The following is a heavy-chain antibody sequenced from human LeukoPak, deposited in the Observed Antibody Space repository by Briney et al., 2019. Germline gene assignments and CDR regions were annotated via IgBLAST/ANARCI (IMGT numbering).Heavy chain of an antibody. Sequence: PSETLSLTCAVYGGSFSGYYWSWIRQPPGKGLEWIGGTNHSGSTNYNPSLKSRVTISVDTSKNQFSLKLSSVTAADTAVYYCARGSEGIAAAGSALDYWGQGTLVTVSS. V-gene: IGHV4-34*01. CDR1: GGSFSGYY. CDR3: ARGSEGIAAAGSALDY. D-gene: IGHD6-13*01. CDR2: TNHSGST. J-gene: IGHJ4*02.